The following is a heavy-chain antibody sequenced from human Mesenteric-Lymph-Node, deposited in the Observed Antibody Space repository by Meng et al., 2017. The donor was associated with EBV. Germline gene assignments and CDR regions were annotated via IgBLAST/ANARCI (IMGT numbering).Heavy chain of an antibody. CDR1: GESFSGYY. CDR3: ARGSVYSGWFFDY. D-gene: IGHD6-19*01. CDR2: INHSGST. J-gene: IGHJ4*02. Sequence: VQLQQWGAGLLKPSETLSLTCAIYGESFSGYYWTWIRQPPGKGLEWIGEINHSGSTTYNPSLKSRVTISVDTSKNQFSLKLSSVTAADTAVYYCARGSVYSGWFFDYWGQGTLVTVSS. V-gene: IGHV4-34*01.